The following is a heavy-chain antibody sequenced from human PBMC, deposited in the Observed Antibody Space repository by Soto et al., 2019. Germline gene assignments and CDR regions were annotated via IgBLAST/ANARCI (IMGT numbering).Heavy chain of an antibody. CDR1: GFTFSSYG. Sequence: GGSLRLSCAASGFTFSSYGMHWVRQAPGKGLEWVAVIWYDGSNKYYADSVKGRFTISRDNSKNTLYLQMNSLRAEDTAVYYCASLYSSGWYNAFDIWGQGTMVT. CDR3: ASLYSSGWYNAFDI. D-gene: IGHD6-19*01. J-gene: IGHJ3*02. CDR2: IWYDGSNK. V-gene: IGHV3-33*01.